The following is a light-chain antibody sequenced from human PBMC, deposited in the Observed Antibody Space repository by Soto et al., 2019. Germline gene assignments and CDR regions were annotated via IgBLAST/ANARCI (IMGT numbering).Light chain of an antibody. J-gene: IGLJ2*01. Sequence: QSALTQPASVSGSPGQSITISCTATSSDVGGYNYVSWYQQHPGKAPKLMIYEVTNRPSGVSNRFSGSKSGNTASLTISGLQAEDEDDYYCSSYTSSSTLVFGGGTKLTVL. CDR3: SSYTSSSTLV. CDR2: EVT. V-gene: IGLV2-14*01. CDR1: SSDVGGYNY.